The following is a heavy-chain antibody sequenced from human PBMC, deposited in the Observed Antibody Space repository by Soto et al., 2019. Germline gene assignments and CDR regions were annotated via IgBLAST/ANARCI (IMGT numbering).Heavy chain of an antibody. V-gene: IGHV3-11*01. D-gene: IGHD1-26*01. CDR3: ARGQYGASPSVAMGFYFDY. Sequence: GGSLRLSCAASGFTFSDYYMSWIRQAPGKGLEWVSYISSSGSTIYYADSVKGRFTISRDNAKNSLYLQMNSLRAEDTAVYYCARGQYGASPSVAMGFYFDYWGQGTLVTVSS. J-gene: IGHJ4*02. CDR1: GFTFSDYY. CDR2: ISSSGSTI.